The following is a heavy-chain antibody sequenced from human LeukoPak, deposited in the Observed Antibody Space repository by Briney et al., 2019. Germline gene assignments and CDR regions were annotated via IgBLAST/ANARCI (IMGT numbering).Heavy chain of an antibody. CDR1: GGSISSSSYY. D-gene: IGHD3-16*01. CDR2: IYYSGST. V-gene: IGHV4-39*02. Sequence: PSETLSLTCTVSGGSISSSSYYWGWIRQPPGKGLEWIGSIYYSGSTYYNPSLKSRVTISVDTSKNQFSLKLSSVTAADTAVYYCAKDPSIPGLGELFSPLLYYFDYWGQGTLVTVSS. J-gene: IGHJ4*02. CDR3: AKDPSIPGLGELFSPLLYYFDY.